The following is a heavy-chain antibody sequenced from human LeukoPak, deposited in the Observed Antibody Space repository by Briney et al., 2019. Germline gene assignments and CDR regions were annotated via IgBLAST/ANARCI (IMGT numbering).Heavy chain of an antibody. J-gene: IGHJ4*02. CDR2: IGTSSTTI. V-gene: IGHV3-48*04. D-gene: IGHD1-26*01. Sequence: PGGSLRLSCAASGFTFSSYAMSWDRQAPGKGLEWVSNIGTSSTTIYYADSVKGRFTISRDNAKNSLYLQMNSLRAEDTAVYYCARDSSGSSNWGQGTLVTVSS. CDR3: ARDSSGSSN. CDR1: GFTFSSYA.